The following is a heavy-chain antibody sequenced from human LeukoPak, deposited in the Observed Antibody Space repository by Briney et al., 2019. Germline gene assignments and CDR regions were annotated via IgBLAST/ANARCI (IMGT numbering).Heavy chain of an antibody. CDR1: GYSFTSYW. D-gene: IGHD2-2*01. J-gene: IGHJ6*02. CDR3: ARGDCSSTSCYLRTAYYYYGMDV. CDR2: IDPSDSYT. V-gene: IGHV5-10-1*01. Sequence: GESLKISCKGSGYSFTSYWIGWVRQMPGKGLEWMGRIDPSDSYTNYSPSFQGHVTISADKSISTAYLQWSSLKASDTAMYYCARGDCSSTSCYLRTAYYYYGMDVWGQGTTVTVSS.